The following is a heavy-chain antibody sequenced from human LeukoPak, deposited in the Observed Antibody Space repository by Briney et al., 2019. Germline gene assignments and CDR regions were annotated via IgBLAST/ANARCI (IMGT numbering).Heavy chain of an antibody. J-gene: IGHJ4*02. V-gene: IGHV3-48*03. CDR2: ISSSGSTI. CDR3: ASGGMVNRYYDSSGSDY. D-gene: IGHD3-22*01. CDR1: GFIFSSYE. Sequence: PGGSLRLSCAASGFIFSSYEMNWVRQAPGKGLEWVSYISSSGSTIYYADSVKGRFTISRDNAKNSLYLQMNSLRAEDTAAYYCASGGMVNRYYDSSGSDYWGQGTLVTVSS.